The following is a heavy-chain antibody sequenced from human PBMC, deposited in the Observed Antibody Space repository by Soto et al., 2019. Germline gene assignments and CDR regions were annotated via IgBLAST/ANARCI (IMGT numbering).Heavy chain of an antibody. V-gene: IGHV4-30-4*01. D-gene: IGHD3-3*01. CDR3: ARGFPVRINVLRFLEWPNPMDV. CDR2: IYYSGST. J-gene: IGHJ6*02. Sequence: SETLSLTCTVSGGSISSGDYYWSWIRQPPGKGLEWIGYIYYSGSTYYNPSLKSRVTISVDTSKNQFSLKLSSVTAADTAVYYCARGFPVRINVLRFLEWPNPMDVWGQGTTVTVSS. CDR1: GGSISSGDYY.